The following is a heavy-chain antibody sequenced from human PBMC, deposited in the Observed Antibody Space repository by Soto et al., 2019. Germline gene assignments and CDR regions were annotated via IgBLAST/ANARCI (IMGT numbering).Heavy chain of an antibody. CDR1: GFTFISYG. Sequence: GGSLRLSCAASGFTFISYGMHWGRQAPGKGLEWVAVISYDGSNKYYADSVKGRFTISRDNSKNTLYLQMNSLRAEDTAVYYCAKVADIAAVFPPYYYYYGMDVWGQGTTVTVSS. V-gene: IGHV3-30*18. J-gene: IGHJ6*02. CDR3: AKVADIAAVFPPYYYYYGMDV. CDR2: ISYDGSNK. D-gene: IGHD6-13*01.